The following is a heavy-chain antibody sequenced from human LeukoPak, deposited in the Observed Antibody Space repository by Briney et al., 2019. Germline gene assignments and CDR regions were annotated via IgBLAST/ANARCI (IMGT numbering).Heavy chain of an antibody. CDR1: GFIFSKNR. J-gene: IGHJ4*02. Sequence: GGSLRLSCAASGFIFSKNRMHWVRQAPGEGLVWVASMVNDESRTNYADSVEGRFTVSRDNAKNTAYLQMNSLTADDTAVYYCFGAGSGSLWGQGTLVTVSS. D-gene: IGHD3-10*01. CDR3: FGAGSGSL. CDR2: MVNDESRT. V-gene: IGHV3-74*01.